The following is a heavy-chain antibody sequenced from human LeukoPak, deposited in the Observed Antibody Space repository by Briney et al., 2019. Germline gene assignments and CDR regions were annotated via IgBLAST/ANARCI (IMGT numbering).Heavy chain of an antibody. CDR3: ARTRLGAAYFDC. V-gene: IGHV3-7*01. CDR2: IKPDGSDT. J-gene: IGHJ4*02. CDR1: GFTFSSNW. D-gene: IGHD6-25*01. Sequence: PGGSLRLSCAASGFTFSSNWMTWVRQAPGQGLEWVANIKPDGSDTYYVDSVKGRFTISRDNARNSLYLQLNSLRAEDTAVYYCARTRLGAAYFDCWGQGTPVTVSS.